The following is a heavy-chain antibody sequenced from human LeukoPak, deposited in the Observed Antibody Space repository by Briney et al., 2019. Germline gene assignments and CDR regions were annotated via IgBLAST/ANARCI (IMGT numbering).Heavy chain of an antibody. CDR3: AKLDVITSGDAFDI. D-gene: IGHD3-16*01. J-gene: IGHJ3*02. Sequence: GGSLRLSCAASGFTFSSYGMHWVRQAPGKGLEWVAVISYDGSNKYYADSVKGRFTISRDNSKNTLYLQMNSLRAEDTAVYYCAKLDVITSGDAFDIWGQGTMVTVSS. V-gene: IGHV3-30*18. CDR2: ISYDGSNK. CDR1: GFTFSSYG.